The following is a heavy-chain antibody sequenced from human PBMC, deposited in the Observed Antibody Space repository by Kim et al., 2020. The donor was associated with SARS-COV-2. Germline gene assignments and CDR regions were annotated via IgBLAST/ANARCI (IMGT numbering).Heavy chain of an antibody. CDR1: GFTFDDYA. J-gene: IGHJ2*01. V-gene: IGHV3-9*01. Sequence: GGSLRLSCAASGFTFDDYAMHWVRQAPGKGLEWVSGISWNSGSIGYADSVKGRFTISRDNAMNSLYLQMNSLRAEDTALYYCAKANIVVLRFLEWYFDLWGRGTLVTVSS. D-gene: IGHD3-3*01. CDR3: AKANIVVLRFLEWYFDL. CDR2: ISWNSGSI.